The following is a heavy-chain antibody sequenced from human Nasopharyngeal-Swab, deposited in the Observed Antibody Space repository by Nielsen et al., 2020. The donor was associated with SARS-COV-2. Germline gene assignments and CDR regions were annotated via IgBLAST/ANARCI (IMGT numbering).Heavy chain of an antibody. V-gene: IGHV3-69-1*01. CDR3: ARGSSSSSKAHYYYGMDV. J-gene: IGHJ6*02. D-gene: IGHD6-6*01. Sequence: VRQAPGKGLEWVSYISSSSTIYYADSVKGRFTISRDNAKNSLYLQMNSLRAEDTAVYYCARGSSSSSKAHYYYGMDVRGQGTTVTVSS. CDR2: ISSSSTI.